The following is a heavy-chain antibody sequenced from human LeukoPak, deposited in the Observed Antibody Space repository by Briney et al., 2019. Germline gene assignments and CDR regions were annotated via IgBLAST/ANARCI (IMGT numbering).Heavy chain of an antibody. V-gene: IGHV4-59*01. CDR2: IYYSGST. D-gene: IGHD3-22*01. J-gene: IGHJ4*02. CDR1: GGSISSYY. Sequence: SETLSLTCTVSGGSISSYYWSWIRQPPGKGLEWIGYIYYSGSTNYNPSLKSRVTISVDTSKNQFSLKLSSVTAADTAVYYCARANLGYYDSSGYYRWGQGTLVTVSS. CDR3: ARANLGYYDSSGYYR.